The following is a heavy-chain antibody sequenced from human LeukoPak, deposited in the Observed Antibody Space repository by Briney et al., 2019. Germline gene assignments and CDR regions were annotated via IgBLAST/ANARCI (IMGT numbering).Heavy chain of an antibody. CDR3: ARGGSNNYFDY. V-gene: IGHV4-39*07. Sequence: SETLSLTCTVSGGSISSSSYYWGWTRQPPGKGLEWIGSIYYSGSTYYNPSLKSRVTISVDTSKNQFSLKLSSVTAADTAVYYCARGGSNNYFDYWGQGTLVTVSS. D-gene: IGHD1-26*01. CDR2: IYYSGST. CDR1: GGSISSSSYY. J-gene: IGHJ4*02.